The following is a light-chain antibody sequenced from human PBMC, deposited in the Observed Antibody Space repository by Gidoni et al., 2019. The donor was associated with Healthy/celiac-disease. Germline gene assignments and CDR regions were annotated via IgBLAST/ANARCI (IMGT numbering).Light chain of an antibody. J-gene: IGKJ4*02. CDR3: QQYKNWPPRLT. V-gene: IGKV3D-15*01. CDR1: QRVSSN. Sequence: DIVMTQSPATLSVSPGDRATLSCRASQRVSSNLAWYQQKPGQAPRLLISGASTRATGIPARFSSSGSRTEFTLIISSLQSEDFAVYYGQQYKNWPPRLTFXGXTKVEIK. CDR2: GAS.